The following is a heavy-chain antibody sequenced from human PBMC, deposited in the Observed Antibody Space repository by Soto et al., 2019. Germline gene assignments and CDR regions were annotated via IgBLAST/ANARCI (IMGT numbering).Heavy chain of an antibody. CDR2: INPNSGGT. D-gene: IGHD6-19*01. V-gene: IGHV1-2*04. Sequence: ASVKVSCKASGYTFTGYYMHWVRQAPGQGLEWMGWINPNSGGTNYAQKFQGWVTMTRDTSISTAYMELSRLRSDDTAVYYCARVRGGYSSGWSPFDIWGQGTMVTVS. J-gene: IGHJ3*02. CDR3: ARVRGGYSSGWSPFDI. CDR1: GYTFTGYY.